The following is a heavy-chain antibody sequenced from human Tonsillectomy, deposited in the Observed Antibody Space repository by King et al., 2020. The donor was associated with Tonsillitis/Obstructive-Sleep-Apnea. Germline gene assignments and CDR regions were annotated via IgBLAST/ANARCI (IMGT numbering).Heavy chain of an antibody. CDR2: IFNSGST. D-gene: IGHD3-22*01. CDR3: ARDVDTLLPRRIDV. CDR1: GGSISTGRYY. Sequence: VQLQESGPGLVKPSETLFLTCTVSGGSISTGRYYWSWIRQHPGKGLEWIGYIFNSGSTYHNPSLKSRVTISVDTSKNQLSLKLSSVTAADTAVYYCARDVDTLLPRRIDVWGQGTTVTLSS. J-gene: IGHJ6*02. V-gene: IGHV4-31*03.